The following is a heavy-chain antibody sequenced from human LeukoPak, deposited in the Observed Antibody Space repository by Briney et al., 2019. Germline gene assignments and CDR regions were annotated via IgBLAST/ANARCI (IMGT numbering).Heavy chain of an antibody. CDR1: GFTFSSYA. D-gene: IGHD3-3*01. CDR3: ATLEWLFDY. Sequence: GGSLRLSCAASGFTFSSYAMHWVRKAPGRGLEWVAVISYDGGNQYYADSVKGRFTLSRDNSKKTLFLQMNSLRAEDTAVYYCATLEWLFDYWGQGTLVTVSS. J-gene: IGHJ4*02. V-gene: IGHV3-30*03. CDR2: ISYDGGNQ.